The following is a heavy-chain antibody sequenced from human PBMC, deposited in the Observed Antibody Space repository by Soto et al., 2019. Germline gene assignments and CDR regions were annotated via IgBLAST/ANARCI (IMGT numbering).Heavy chain of an antibody. CDR1: GGSISSGGYY. V-gene: IGHV4-31*03. J-gene: IGHJ4*02. D-gene: IGHD6-19*01. CDR3: ARGIAVAAFDY. Sequence: QVQLQESGPGLVKPSQTLSLTCTVSGGSISSGGYYWSWIRQHPEKGLVWIGYIYYSGSTYYTPSLENRVTISVDTSKNQFSLKLSSVTAADTAVYYCARGIAVAAFDYWGQGTLVTVAS. CDR2: IYYSGST.